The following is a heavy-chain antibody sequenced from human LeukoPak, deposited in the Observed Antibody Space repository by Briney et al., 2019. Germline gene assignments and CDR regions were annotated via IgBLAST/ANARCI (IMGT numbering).Heavy chain of an antibody. V-gene: IGHV3-30*02. J-gene: IGHJ4*02. CDR3: ATWGGRGTYMYYFDY. CDR2: IRYDGSNK. Sequence: GGSLRLSCAASGFTFSTYGMHWVRQAPGKGLEWVAFIRYDGSNKYYADSVKGRFTISRDNAKNSLYLQMNSLRAEDTAVYYCATWGGRGTYMYYFDYWGRGTLVPVSS. CDR1: GFTFSTYG. D-gene: IGHD3-16*01.